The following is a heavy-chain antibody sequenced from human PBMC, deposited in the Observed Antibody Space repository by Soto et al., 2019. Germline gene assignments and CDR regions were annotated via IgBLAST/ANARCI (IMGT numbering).Heavy chain of an antibody. V-gene: IGHV1-3*01. D-gene: IGHD3-10*01. CDR1: GYTFTSYA. CDR3: ARDLGFGLSDY. Sequence: ASVKVSCKASGYTFTSYAMHWVRQAPGQRLEWMGWINAGNGNTKYSQKFQGRVTITRDTSASTAYMELSGLRSLDTAVYSCARDLGFGLSDYWGQGTLVTVSS. J-gene: IGHJ4*02. CDR2: INAGNGNT.